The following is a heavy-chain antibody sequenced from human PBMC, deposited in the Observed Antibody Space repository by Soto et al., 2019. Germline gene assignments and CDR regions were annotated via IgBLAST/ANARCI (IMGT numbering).Heavy chain of an antibody. Sequence: SETLSLTCTVSGGSISSGGYYWSWIRQHPGKGLEWIGYIYYSGSTYYNPSLKSRVTISLDTLKNQFSLKLSSVTAADTAVYYCARDRGYCGSTSCFNCDYWGQGSLVTFSS. CDR1: GGSISSGGYY. CDR3: ARDRGYCGSTSCFNCDY. J-gene: IGHJ4*02. D-gene: IGHD2-2*01. V-gene: IGHV4-31*03. CDR2: IYYSGST.